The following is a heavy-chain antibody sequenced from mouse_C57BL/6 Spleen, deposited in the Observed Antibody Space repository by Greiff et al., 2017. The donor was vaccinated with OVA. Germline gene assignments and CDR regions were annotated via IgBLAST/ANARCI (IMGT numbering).Heavy chain of an antibody. CDR2: ISSGSSTI. J-gene: IGHJ1*03. Sequence: EVKLMESGGGLVKPGGSLKLSCAASGFTFSDYGMHWVRQAPEKGLEWVAYISSGSSTIYYADTVKGRFTISSDNAKNTLFLQMTSLRSEDTAMYYWARRYGSSLYWYFDVWGTGTTVTVSS. V-gene: IGHV5-17*01. D-gene: IGHD1-1*01. CDR1: GFTFSDYG. CDR3: ARRYGSSLYWYFDV.